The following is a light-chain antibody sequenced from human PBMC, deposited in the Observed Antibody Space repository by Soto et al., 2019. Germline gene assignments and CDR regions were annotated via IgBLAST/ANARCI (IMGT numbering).Light chain of an antibody. CDR1: QDIKNY. Sequence: DIQMSQSPSSLSASVGDRVTITCQASQDIKNYLNWYQQKPGKAPKLLIYDVSNLETGVPSRFSGSGSGTHFSLTISSLQPEDVATYYCQHYDHLPPLTFGGGTRVQIK. CDR3: QHYDHLPPLT. V-gene: IGKV1-33*01. J-gene: IGKJ4*01. CDR2: DVS.